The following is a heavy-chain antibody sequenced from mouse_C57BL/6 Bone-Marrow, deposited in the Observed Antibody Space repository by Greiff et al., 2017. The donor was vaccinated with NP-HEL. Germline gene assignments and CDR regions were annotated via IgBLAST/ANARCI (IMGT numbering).Heavy chain of an antibody. CDR2: IRSKSNNYAT. J-gene: IGHJ4*01. D-gene: IGHD1-1*01. CDR1: GFSFNTYA. V-gene: IGHV10-1*01. CDR3: VSLANFYYAMDY. Sequence: EVQLVESGGGLVQPKGSLKLSCAASGFSFNTYAMNWVRQAPGKGLEWVARIRSKSNNYATYYADSVKDRFTISRDDSESMLYLQMNNLKTEDTAMYYCVSLANFYYAMDYWGQGTSVTVSS.